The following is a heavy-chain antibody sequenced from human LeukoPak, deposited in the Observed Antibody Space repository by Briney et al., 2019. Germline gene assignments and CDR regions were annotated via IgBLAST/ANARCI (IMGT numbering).Heavy chain of an antibody. J-gene: IGHJ4*02. D-gene: IGHD2-15*01. CDR3: ARGCSGGSCYDY. CDR2: VNSDGSST. CDR1: GFTFSSYW. V-gene: IGHV3-74*01. Sequence: GGSLRLSCAVSGFTFSSYWMHWVRQAPGKGLVWVSRVNSDGSSTTYADSVKGRFTISRDNAKNTLYLQMNSLRAEDTAVYYCARGCSGGSCYDYWGQGTLVTVSS.